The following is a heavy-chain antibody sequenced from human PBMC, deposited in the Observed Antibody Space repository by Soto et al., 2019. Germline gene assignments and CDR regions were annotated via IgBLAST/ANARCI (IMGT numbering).Heavy chain of an antibody. CDR2: IIASHGIA. CDR1: GYTFTSNA. Sequence: GASVKVSCKPSGYTFTSNAIHWMRQAPGQGLEWMGRIIASHGIANYAQKFQGRVTLTADKSTSTAYMELSSLRSEDTAVYYCARDLYYGMDVWGQGTTVTVSS. CDR3: ARDLYYGMDV. V-gene: IGHV1-69*04. J-gene: IGHJ6*02.